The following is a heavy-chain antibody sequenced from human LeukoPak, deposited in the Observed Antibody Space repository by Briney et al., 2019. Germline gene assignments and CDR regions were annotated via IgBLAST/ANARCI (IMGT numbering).Heavy chain of an antibody. V-gene: IGHV1-18*01. CDR1: GYTFTSYG. Sequence: ASVKVSCKASGYTFTSYGISWVRQAPGQGLEWMGWISAYNGNTNYAQKLQGRVTMTTDTSTSTAYTELRSLRSDDTAVYYCARDRLVVAAAGTGWFDPWGQGTLVTVSS. D-gene: IGHD6-13*01. J-gene: IGHJ5*02. CDR2: ISAYNGNT. CDR3: ARDRLVVAAAGTGWFDP.